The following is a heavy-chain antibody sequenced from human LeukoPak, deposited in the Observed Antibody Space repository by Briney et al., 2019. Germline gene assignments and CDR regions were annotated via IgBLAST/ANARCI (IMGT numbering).Heavy chain of an antibody. CDR2: IFGSGGST. CDR3: AKTTTGYSSGRFPGWPVDY. D-gene: IGHD6-19*01. J-gene: IGHJ4*02. V-gene: IGHV3-23*01. CDR1: GFTFSSYA. Sequence: GRSLRLSCAASGFTFSSYAMYWVRQAPGNGLEWVSGIFGSGGSTHYADSVKGRFTISRDNSKNTVYLQMNSLRAEDTAVYYCAKTTTGYSSGRFPGWPVDYWGQGTLVTVSS.